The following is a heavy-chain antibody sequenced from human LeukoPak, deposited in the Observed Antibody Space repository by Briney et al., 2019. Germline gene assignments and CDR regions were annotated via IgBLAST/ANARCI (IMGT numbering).Heavy chain of an antibody. J-gene: IGHJ6*02. CDR3: ARDRVLLSPYYYYGMDV. CDR2: ISGSGGST. CDR1: GFTFSSYA. D-gene: IGHD3-10*01. Sequence: GGSLRLSCAASGFTFSSYAMSWVRQAPGKGLEWVSAISGSGGSTYYADSVKGRFTISRDNAKNSLYLQMNSLRAEDTAVYYCARDRVLLSPYYYYGMDVWGQGTTVTVSS. V-gene: IGHV3-23*01.